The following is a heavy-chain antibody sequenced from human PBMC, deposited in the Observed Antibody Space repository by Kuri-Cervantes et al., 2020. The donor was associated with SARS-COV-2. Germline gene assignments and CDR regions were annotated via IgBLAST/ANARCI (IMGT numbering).Heavy chain of an antibody. CDR3: ARGSSSHRPFDY. D-gene: IGHD6-6*01. Sequence: ESLKISCTVSGGSISSSSYYWGWIRQPPGKGLEWIGSIYYSGSTYYNPSLKSRVTISVDTSKNQFSLTLSSVTAADTAVYYCARGSSSHRPFDYWGQGTLVTVSS. J-gene: IGHJ4*02. CDR2: IYYSGST. V-gene: IGHV4-39*01. CDR1: GGSISSSSYY.